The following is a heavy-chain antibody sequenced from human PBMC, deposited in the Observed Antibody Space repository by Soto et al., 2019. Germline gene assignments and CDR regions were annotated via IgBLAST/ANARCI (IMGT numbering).Heavy chain of an antibody. CDR3: ARGGRVVGFCSSTSCPYYYYYMDV. Sequence: GGALRLSCGASEFTFRSYWMIWVRQAPGKRLEWVANIKQDGSEKYYVDSVKGRFTISRDNAKNSLYLQMNSQRAEETAVYYCARGGRVVGFCSSTSCPYYYYYMDVWGKGTTVTVSS. CDR2: IKQDGSEK. D-gene: IGHD2-2*01. J-gene: IGHJ6*03. V-gene: IGHV3-7*01. CDR1: EFTFRSYW.